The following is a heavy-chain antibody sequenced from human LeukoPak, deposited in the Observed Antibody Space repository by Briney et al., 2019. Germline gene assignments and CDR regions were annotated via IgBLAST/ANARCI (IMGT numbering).Heavy chain of an antibody. V-gene: IGHV4-4*07. CDR1: GGSISRYY. J-gene: IGHJ5*02. Sequence: TPSETLSLTCTVSGGSISRYYWSWIRQPAGKGLEWIGRAYTSGSTNYNPSLKSRVTMSVDTSKNQFSLRLSSVTAADTAVYYCARVGIYYYDSSGYPTITGWFDPWGQGTLVTVSS. D-gene: IGHD3-22*01. CDR3: ARVGIYYYDSSGYPTITGWFDP. CDR2: AYTSGST.